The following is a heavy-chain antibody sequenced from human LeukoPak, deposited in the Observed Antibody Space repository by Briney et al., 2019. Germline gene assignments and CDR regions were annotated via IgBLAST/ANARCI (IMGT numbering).Heavy chain of an antibody. CDR1: GFTFTNYW. V-gene: IGHV3-7*01. Sequence: GGSLRLFCAASGFTFTNYWMSWVRQAPGKGLEWVANIKQDGSEKYYVDSVKGRFTISRDNATNSLYLQLNSLRAEDTAVYYCARDDRSDPGGSYYFDYCGQGPLVTVSS. CDR2: IKQDGSEK. D-gene: IGHD3-22*01. J-gene: IGHJ4*02. CDR3: ARDDRSDPGGSYYFDY.